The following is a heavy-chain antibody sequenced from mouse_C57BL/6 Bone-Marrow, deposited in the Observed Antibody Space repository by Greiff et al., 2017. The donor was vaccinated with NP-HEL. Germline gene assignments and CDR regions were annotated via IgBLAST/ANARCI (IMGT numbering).Heavy chain of an antibody. CDR2: ISDGGSYT. J-gene: IGHJ3*01. Sequence: DVHLVESGGGLVKPGGSLKLSCAASGFTFSSYAMSWVRQTPEKRLEWVATISDGGSYTYYPDNLKGRFTISRDNAKNNLYLQMSHLKAEDTAMYYCARDRGLGFAYWGQGTLVTVSA. CDR1: GFTFSSYA. D-gene: IGHD3-3*01. CDR3: ARDRGLGFAY. V-gene: IGHV5-4*01.